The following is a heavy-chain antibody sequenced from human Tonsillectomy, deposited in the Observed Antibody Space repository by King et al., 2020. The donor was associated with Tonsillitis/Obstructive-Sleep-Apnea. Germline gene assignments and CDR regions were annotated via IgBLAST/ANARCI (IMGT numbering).Heavy chain of an antibody. J-gene: IGHJ4*02. D-gene: IGHD1-26*01. V-gene: IGHV3-48*03. CDR2: ISSNGDTI. CDR1: GFTFSSYE. CDR3: LARGAAKVDY. Sequence: VQLVESGGGLVQPGGSLRLSCAASGFTFSSYEMNWVRQAPGKGLEWVAYISSNGDTIYYADSMKARFTISRDNAKNSLYLQVNSLRAEETAVYYCLARGAAKVDYWGQGTLVTVSS.